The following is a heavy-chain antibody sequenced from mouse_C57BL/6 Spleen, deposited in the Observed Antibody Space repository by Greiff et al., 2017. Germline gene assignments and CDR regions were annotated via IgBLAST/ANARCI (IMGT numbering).Heavy chain of an antibody. J-gene: IGHJ4*01. CDR2: IYPRSGNT. CDR3: ARSEGYNAMDY. V-gene: IGHV1-81*01. Sequence: VQLQQSGAALARPGASVKLSCKASGYTFTSYGISWVKQRTGQGLEWIGEIYPRSGNTYYNEKFKGKATLTADKSSSTAYMELRSLTSEDSAVYFCARSEGYNAMDYWGQGTSVTVSS. CDR1: GYTFTSYG.